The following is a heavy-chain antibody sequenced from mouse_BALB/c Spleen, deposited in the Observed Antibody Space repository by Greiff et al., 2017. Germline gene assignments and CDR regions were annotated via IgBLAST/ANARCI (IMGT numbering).Heavy chain of an antibody. CDR2: INPYNDGT. CDR1: GYTFTSYV. V-gene: IGHV1-14*01. Sequence: EVQLQQSGPELVKPGASVKMSCKASGYTFTSYVMHWVKQKPGQGLEWIGYINPYNDGTKYNEKFKGKATLTSDKSSSTAYMELSSLTSEDSAVYYCARSYGNGDYYAMDYWGQGTSGTVSS. J-gene: IGHJ4*01. CDR3: ARSYGNGDYYAMDY. D-gene: IGHD2-1*01.